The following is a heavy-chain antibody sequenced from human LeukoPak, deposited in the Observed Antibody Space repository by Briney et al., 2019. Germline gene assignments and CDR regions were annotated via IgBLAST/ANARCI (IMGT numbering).Heavy chain of an antibody. CDR1: GDSINSGSHY. J-gene: IGHJ5*02. Sequence: SETLSLTCIVSGDSINSGSHYWNWIRQPAGEELEWIGRIFSTGSTIYNPSLKSRLTMSIDTSKSQFSLKLSSVTAADTAVYYCARRGDYVWGSYRYTVSERWFDPWGQGTLVTVSS. V-gene: IGHV4-61*02. CDR2: IFSTGST. CDR3: ARRGDYVWGSYRYTVSERWFDP. D-gene: IGHD3-16*02.